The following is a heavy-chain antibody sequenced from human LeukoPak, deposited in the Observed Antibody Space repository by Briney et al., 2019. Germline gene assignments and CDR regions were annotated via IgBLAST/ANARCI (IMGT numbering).Heavy chain of an antibody. J-gene: IGHJ4*02. V-gene: IGHV3-23*01. D-gene: IGHD6-19*01. CDR2: IFGSGGSA. Sequence: GGSLRLSCAAYGFTFNSYAMYWVRHAPGKGLEWVSGIFGSGGSAHYADSVKGRFTISRDNSKNTVYLQMSSLRAEDTAVYYCAKTTTGYSSGRYPGWPADYWGQGSLVTVSS. CDR1: GFTFNSYA. CDR3: AKTTTGYSSGRYPGWPADY.